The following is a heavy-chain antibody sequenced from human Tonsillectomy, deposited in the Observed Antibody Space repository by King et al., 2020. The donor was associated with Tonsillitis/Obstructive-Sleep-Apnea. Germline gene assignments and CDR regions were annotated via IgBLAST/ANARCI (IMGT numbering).Heavy chain of an antibody. D-gene: IGHD6-19*01. J-gene: IGHJ6*02. CDR2: IFSNDEK. V-gene: IGHV2-26*01. CDR3: ARIRAVAGTVYYYGMDV. Sequence: TLKESGPVLVKPPETLTLTCTVSGFSLSNARMGVSWIRQPPGKALEWLAHIFSNDEKSYSTSLKSRLTVSKDTSKSQVVLTMTNMDPVDTATYYCARIRAVAGTVYYYGMDVWGQGTTVTVSS. CDR1: GFSLSNARMG.